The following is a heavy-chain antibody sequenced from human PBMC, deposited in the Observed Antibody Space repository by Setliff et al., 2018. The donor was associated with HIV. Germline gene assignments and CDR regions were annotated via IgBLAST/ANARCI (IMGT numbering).Heavy chain of an antibody. D-gene: IGHD3-3*01. CDR2: ISGNGGNT. Sequence: GGSLRLSCSASGLSFSNYAMHWVRQAPGKGLEYVSAISGNGGNTYYTDSVKGRFTISRDNAKNTLYLQMSSLRSEGTAVYYCVKEQFLEWFNWFDPWGQGTLVTVSS. J-gene: IGHJ5*02. V-gene: IGHV3-64D*09. CDR3: VKEQFLEWFNWFDP. CDR1: GLSFSNYA.